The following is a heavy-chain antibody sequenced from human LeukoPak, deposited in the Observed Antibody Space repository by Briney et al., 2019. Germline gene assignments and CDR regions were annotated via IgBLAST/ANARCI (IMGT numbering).Heavy chain of an antibody. CDR1: GGSFSGYY. CDR3: ARVATTRGYFDY. Sequence: PSETLSLTCAVYGGSFSGYYWSWIRQPPGKGLEWIGEINHSGSTNYNPSLKSRVTISVDTSKNQFSLKLSSVTAADTAVYYCARVATTRGYFDYWGQGTLVTVSS. D-gene: IGHD5-12*01. V-gene: IGHV4-34*01. J-gene: IGHJ4*02. CDR2: INHSGST.